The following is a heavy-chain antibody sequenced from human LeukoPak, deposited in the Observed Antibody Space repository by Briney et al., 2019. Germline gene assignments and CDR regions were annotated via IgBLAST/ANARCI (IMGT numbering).Heavy chain of an antibody. CDR1: GGTFSSYA. CDR2: IIPIFGTA. Sequence: SVKVSCKASGGTFSSYAISWVRQAPGQGLEWMGGIIPIFGTANYAQKFQGRVTITTDESTSTAYMELSSLRSEDTAVFYCASPSPAAYSYGYFDYWGQGTLVTVSS. J-gene: IGHJ4*02. V-gene: IGHV1-69*05. CDR3: ASPSPAAYSYGYFDY. D-gene: IGHD5-18*01.